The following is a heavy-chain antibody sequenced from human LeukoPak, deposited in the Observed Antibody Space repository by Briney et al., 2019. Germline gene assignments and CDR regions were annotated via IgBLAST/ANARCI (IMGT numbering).Heavy chain of an antibody. CDR3: AKDIRPLRSDPKGALDY. V-gene: IGHV3-9*01. D-gene: IGHD1-26*01. CDR2: ISWNSGSI. J-gene: IGHJ4*02. CDR1: GFTFDDYA. Sequence: GGSLRLSCAASGFTFDDYATHWVRQAPGKGLEWVSGISWNSGSIGYADSVKGRFTISRDNAKNSLYLQINSLRAEDTALYYCAKDIRPLRSDPKGALDYWGQGTLVTVSS.